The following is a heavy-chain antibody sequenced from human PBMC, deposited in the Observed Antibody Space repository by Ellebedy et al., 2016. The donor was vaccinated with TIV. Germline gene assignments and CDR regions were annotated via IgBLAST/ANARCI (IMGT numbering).Heavy chain of an antibody. CDR1: GGSIINSY. Sequence: SETLSLTXTVSGGSIINSYWSWMRQPPGKGLEWIGDVYYSGSTNYNPSLKSRVTISVDRSKNQFSLNLSSVTAADTAVYYCARGRGSSYDLPLQHWGQGTLVTVSS. V-gene: IGHV4-59*12. J-gene: IGHJ1*01. CDR3: ARGRGSSYDLPLQH. CDR2: VYYSGST. D-gene: IGHD5-18*01.